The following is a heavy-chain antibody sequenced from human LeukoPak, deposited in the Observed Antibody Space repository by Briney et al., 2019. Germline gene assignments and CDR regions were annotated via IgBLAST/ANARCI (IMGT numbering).Heavy chain of an antibody. Sequence: GGSLRLSCAASGFTFSSYAMSWVRQAPGKGLEWVSAISGSGDITYYADSVKGRFTISRDNSKKTLYLQMNSLRAEDTAVYYCARDAVLWFGESSSGYFDYWGQGTLVTVSS. J-gene: IGHJ4*02. CDR2: ISGSGDIT. V-gene: IGHV3-23*01. CDR1: GFTFSSYA. CDR3: ARDAVLWFGESSSGYFDY. D-gene: IGHD3-10*01.